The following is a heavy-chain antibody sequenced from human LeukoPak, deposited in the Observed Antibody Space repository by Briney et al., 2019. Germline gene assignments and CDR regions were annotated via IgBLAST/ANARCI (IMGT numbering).Heavy chain of an antibody. V-gene: IGHV3-15*01. CDR1: GFTFSVTW. D-gene: IGHD1-26*01. Sequence: GGSLRLSCAASGFTFSVTWMSWVRQAPGRGLEWVGRFKSKAAGGTTDYAAPVAGRFTISRDDSKNMLYLQMNSLKTEDTAVYYCTRGAPQADVFDIWGQGTMVTVSS. CDR3: TRGAPQADVFDI. J-gene: IGHJ3*02. CDR2: FKSKAAGGTT.